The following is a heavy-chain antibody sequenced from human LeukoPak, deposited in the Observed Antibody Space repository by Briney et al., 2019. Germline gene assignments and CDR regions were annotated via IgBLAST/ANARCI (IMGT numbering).Heavy chain of an antibody. V-gene: IGHV4-39*01. CDR3: ARLGGTYYGDFDS. CDR1: GGSISSSSYY. J-gene: IGHJ4*02. CDR2: FYYSGST. Sequence: SETLSLTCTVSGGSISSSSYYWGWIRQPPGKGLEWIGSFYYSGSTYYNPSLKSRVTISLDTSKNQFSLRLSSATAADTALYYCARLGGTYYGDFDSWGQGTLVTVSS. D-gene: IGHD1-26*01.